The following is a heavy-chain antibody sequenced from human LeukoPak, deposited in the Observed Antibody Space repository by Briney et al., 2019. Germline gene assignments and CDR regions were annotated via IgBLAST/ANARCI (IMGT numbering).Heavy chain of an antibody. CDR2: IYYSGST. Sequence: PSETLSLTCTVSGGSISSSSYYWGWIRQPPGKGLEWIGSIYYSGSTYYNPSLKSRVTISVDTSKNQFSLKLSSVTAADTAVYYCARDSGSYGSFDYWGQGTLVTVSS. V-gene: IGHV4-39*02. CDR3: ARDSGSYGSFDY. CDR1: GGSISSSSYY. D-gene: IGHD5-18*01. J-gene: IGHJ4*02.